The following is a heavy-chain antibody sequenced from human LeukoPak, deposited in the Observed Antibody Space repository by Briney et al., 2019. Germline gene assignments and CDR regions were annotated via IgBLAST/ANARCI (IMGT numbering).Heavy chain of an antibody. V-gene: IGHV3-21*01. CDR2: ISSSSDYT. D-gene: IGHD1-7*01. CDR3: ARRGGVTGTTIQY. CDR1: GFTFSSYN. Sequence: PGGSLRLSCAASGFTFSSYNMNWVRQAPGEGLEWVSSISSSSDYTYYADSVKGRFTNSRDNAKNSLFLQMNSLRAEDTAVYYCARRGGVTGTTIQYWGQGTLVTVSS. J-gene: IGHJ4*02.